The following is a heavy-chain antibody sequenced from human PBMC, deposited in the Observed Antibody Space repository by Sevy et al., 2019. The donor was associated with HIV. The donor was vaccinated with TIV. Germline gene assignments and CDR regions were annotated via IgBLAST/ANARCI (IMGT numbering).Heavy chain of an antibody. CDR2: ISSSGSTI. Sequence: GGSLRLSCAASGFTFSSYEMNWVRQAPGKGLEWVSYISSSGSTISYADSVKGRFTISRDNGKNSLYLQMNSLRAEYTAVYYCARAGLWFADYRDYWGQGTLVTVSS. CDR3: ARAGLWFADYRDY. CDR1: GFTFSSYE. J-gene: IGHJ4*02. V-gene: IGHV3-48*03. D-gene: IGHD3-10*01.